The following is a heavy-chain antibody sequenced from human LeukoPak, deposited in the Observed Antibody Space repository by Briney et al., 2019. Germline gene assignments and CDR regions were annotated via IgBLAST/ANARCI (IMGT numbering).Heavy chain of an antibody. CDR2: ISGSGGST. Sequence: GGSLRLSCAASGFTISSYAMSWVRQAPGKGLEWVSAISGSGGSTYYADSVKGRFTISRDNSKNTLYLQMNSLRAEDTAVYYCAKDRRYCSSTSCYTAPIGYWGQGTLVTVSS. J-gene: IGHJ4*02. CDR1: GFTISSYA. D-gene: IGHD2-2*02. V-gene: IGHV3-23*01. CDR3: AKDRRYCSSTSCYTAPIGY.